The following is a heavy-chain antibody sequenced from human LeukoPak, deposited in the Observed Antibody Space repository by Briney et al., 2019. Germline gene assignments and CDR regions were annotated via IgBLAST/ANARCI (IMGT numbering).Heavy chain of an antibody. CDR2: IYYSGST. V-gene: IGHV4-39*01. CDR1: GGSITSSSYY. D-gene: IGHD3-22*01. J-gene: IGHJ4*02. Sequence: SETLSLTRTVSGGSITSSSYYWGWIRQPPGKGLEWIGSIYYSGSTYYNPSLKSRVTISVDTSKNRFSLKLSPVTAADTAVYYCAVGGYGFHKMNFDYGGQGTLVTVSS. CDR3: AVGGYGFHKMNFDY.